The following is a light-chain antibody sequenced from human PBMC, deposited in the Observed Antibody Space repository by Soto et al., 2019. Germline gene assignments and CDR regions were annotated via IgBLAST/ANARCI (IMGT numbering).Light chain of an antibody. J-gene: IGLJ1*01. CDR2: DVT. CDR3: CSHAGGYIYL. Sequence: QSVLTQPRSVSGSPGQSVTISCTGTGNDVGAYNYVSWYQQHPGRPPKLMIYDVTKWPSGVPERFSGSKSGNTASLTISGLQAEDEADYFCCSHAGGYIYLLGTGTKVTV. V-gene: IGLV2-11*01. CDR1: GNDVGAYNY.